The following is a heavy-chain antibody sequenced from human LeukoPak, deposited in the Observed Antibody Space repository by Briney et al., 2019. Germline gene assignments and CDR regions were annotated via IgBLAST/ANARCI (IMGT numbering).Heavy chain of an antibody. CDR3: AKDMSGSSHDAFDI. CDR2: ISYDGSNK. D-gene: IGHD1-26*01. CDR1: GFTFSSYG. V-gene: IGHV3-30*18. Sequence: GGSLRLSCAASGFTFSSYGMHWVRQASGKGLEWVAVISYDGSNKYYADSVKGRFTISRDNSKNTLYLQMNSLRAEDTAVYYCAKDMSGSSHDAFDIWGQGTMVTVSS. J-gene: IGHJ3*02.